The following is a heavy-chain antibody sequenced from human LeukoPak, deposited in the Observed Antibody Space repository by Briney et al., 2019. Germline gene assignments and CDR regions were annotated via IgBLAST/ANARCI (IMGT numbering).Heavy chain of an antibody. CDR3: ARDKARRYYYDSSGSDY. J-gene: IGHJ4*02. CDR2: ISAYKGNT. V-gene: IGHV1-18*01. Sequence: GASVKVSCKASGCTFTSYGISWVRQAPGQGLEGMGWISAYKGNTNYAQKLQGRVTMTTDTSTSTAYMELRSLRSDDTAVYYCARDKARRYYYDSSGSDYWGQGTLVTVSS. CDR1: GCTFTSYG. D-gene: IGHD3-22*01.